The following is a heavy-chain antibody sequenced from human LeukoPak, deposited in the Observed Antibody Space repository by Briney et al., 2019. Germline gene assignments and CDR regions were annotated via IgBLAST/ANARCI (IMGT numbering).Heavy chain of an antibody. CDR1: GGSISSYY. V-gene: IGHV4-59*01. CDR3: ARGWGDYYFDY. Sequence: PSETLSLTCTVSGGSISSYYWSWIRQPPGKGLEWIGYVYYSGSTNYNPSLKSRVTISVDTSKNQFSLKLSSVTAADTAVYYCARGWGDYYFDYWGQGTLVTVSS. J-gene: IGHJ4*02. CDR2: VYYSGST. D-gene: IGHD2-21*02.